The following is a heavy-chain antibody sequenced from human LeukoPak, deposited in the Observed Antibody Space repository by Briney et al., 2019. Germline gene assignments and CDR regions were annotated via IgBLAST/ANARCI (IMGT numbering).Heavy chain of an antibody. CDR1: GFTFSSYA. Sequence: GGSLRLSCAASGFTFSSYAMSWVRQAPGKGLEWVSAISGSGGSTYYADSVKGRFTLSRDNSKNTLYLQMNSLRAEDTAVYYCANGYDFWSGYYFDYWGQGTLVTVSS. V-gene: IGHV3-23*01. CDR2: ISGSGGST. CDR3: ANGYDFWSGYYFDY. J-gene: IGHJ4*02. D-gene: IGHD3-3*01.